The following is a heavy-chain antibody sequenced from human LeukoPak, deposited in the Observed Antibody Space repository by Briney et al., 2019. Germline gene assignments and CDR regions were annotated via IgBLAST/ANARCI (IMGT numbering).Heavy chain of an antibody. J-gene: IGHJ4*02. D-gene: IGHD1-26*01. CDR1: GFTFNRCW. Sequence: GGSLRLSCVVSGFTFNRCWMNWVRQAPGKGLEWVAHINPDGRDTYYVDSVKGRFTISRDNAQNSMYLQMNSLRVEDTAVYYCASSRPSGSYSDYWGQGTLVTVSS. CDR3: ASSRPSGSYSDY. CDR2: INPDGRDT. V-gene: IGHV3-7*01.